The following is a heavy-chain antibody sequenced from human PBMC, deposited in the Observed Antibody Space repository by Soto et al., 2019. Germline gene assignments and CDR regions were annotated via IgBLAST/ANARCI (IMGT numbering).Heavy chain of an antibody. D-gene: IGHD3-22*01. J-gene: IGHJ5*02. Sequence: GESLKISCKGSGYSFTSYWIGWVRQMPGKGLEWMGIIYPGDSDTRYSPSFQGQVTISADKSISTAYLQWSSLKAPDTAMYYCARLRMGAYYDSSGYNWFDPWGQGTLVTVS. CDR2: IYPGDSDT. CDR3: ARLRMGAYYDSSGYNWFDP. V-gene: IGHV5-51*01. CDR1: GYSFTSYW.